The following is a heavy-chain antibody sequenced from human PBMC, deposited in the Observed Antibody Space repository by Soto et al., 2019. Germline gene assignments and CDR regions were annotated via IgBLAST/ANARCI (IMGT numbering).Heavy chain of an antibody. J-gene: IGHJ6*02. CDR3: ARAGGYSYGYSYYYYGMDV. V-gene: IGHV4-59*01. Sequence: SLTCTVSGGSISSYYWSWIRQPPGKGLEWIGYIYYSGSTNYNPSLKSRVTISVDTSKDQFSLKLSSVTAADTAVYYCARAGGYSYGYSYYYYGMDVWGQGTTVTVSS. CDR2: IYYSGST. D-gene: IGHD5-18*01. CDR1: GGSISSYY.